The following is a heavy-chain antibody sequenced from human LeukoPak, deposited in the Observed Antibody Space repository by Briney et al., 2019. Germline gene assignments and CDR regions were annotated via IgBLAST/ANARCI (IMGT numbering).Heavy chain of an antibody. Sequence: SQTLSLTCAISGDSVSSNSAAWKWIRQSTSRGLEWLGRTYYRSKWYNHYAVSVKSRIIINPDTSKNQFSLQLNSVTPEDTAVYYCARGGSYNFDYWGQGTLVTVSS. D-gene: IGHD1-26*01. V-gene: IGHV6-1*01. CDR1: GDSVSSNSAA. CDR3: ARGGSYNFDY. J-gene: IGHJ4*02. CDR2: TYYRSKWYN.